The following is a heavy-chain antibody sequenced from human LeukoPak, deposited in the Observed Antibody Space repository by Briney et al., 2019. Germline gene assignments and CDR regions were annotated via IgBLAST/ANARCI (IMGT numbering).Heavy chain of an antibody. CDR3: ARDSDSSGWPTPFGY. CDR1: GFTFSSYG. V-gene: IGHV3-33*01. D-gene: IGHD6-19*01. CDR2: IWYDGSNK. J-gene: IGHJ4*02. Sequence: QPGGSLRLSRAASGFTFSSYGMHWVRQAPGKGLEWVAVIWYDGSNKYYADSVKGRFTISRDNSKNTLYLQMNSLRAEDTAVYYCARDSDSSGWPTPFGYWGQGILVTVSS.